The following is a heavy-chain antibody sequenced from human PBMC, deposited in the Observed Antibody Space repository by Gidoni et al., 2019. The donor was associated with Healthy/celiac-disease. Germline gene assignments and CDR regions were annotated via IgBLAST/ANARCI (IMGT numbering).Heavy chain of an antibody. D-gene: IGHD3-10*01. V-gene: IGHV5-10-1*03. Sequence: EVQLVQSGAEVTKPEESLRISCKGSGYSFTSYWISWVRQMPGKGLEWMGRIDPSDSYTNYSPSFQGHVTISADKSISTAYLQWSSLKASDTAMYYCARHPPWGEYYYYYGMDVWGQGTTVTVSS. CDR3: ARHPPWGEYYYYYGMDV. CDR1: GYSFTSYW. J-gene: IGHJ6*02. CDR2: IDPSDSYT.